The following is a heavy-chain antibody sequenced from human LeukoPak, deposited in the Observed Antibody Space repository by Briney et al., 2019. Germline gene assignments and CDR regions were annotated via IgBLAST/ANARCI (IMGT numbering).Heavy chain of an antibody. CDR2: ISAYNGNT. J-gene: IGHJ3*01. CDR1: GYTFTSYG. D-gene: IGHD3-10*01. V-gene: IGHV1-18*01. Sequence: ASVKVSCKASGYTFTSYGISWVRQAPGQGLEWMGWISAYNGNTNYAQKFQGRVTMTRDTSTSTVYMELSSLRSEDTAVYYCARDLGGVTAYYYGSGNWGQGTMVTVSS. CDR3: ARDLGGVTAYYYGSGN.